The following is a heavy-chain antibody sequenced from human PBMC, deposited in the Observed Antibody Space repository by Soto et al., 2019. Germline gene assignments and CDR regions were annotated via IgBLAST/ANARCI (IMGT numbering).Heavy chain of an antibody. V-gene: IGHV4-61*01. CDR2: IYYSGST. CDR3: ARGSMAIFGGVIMGANWFDP. D-gene: IGHD3-3*01. CDR1: GGSVSSGSYY. Sequence: SETLSLTCTVSGGSVSSGSYYWSWIRQPPGKGLEWIGYIYYSGSTNYNPSLKSRVTISVDTSKNQFSLKLSSVTAADTAVYYCARGSMAIFGGVIMGANWFDPWGQGTLVTVAS. J-gene: IGHJ5*02.